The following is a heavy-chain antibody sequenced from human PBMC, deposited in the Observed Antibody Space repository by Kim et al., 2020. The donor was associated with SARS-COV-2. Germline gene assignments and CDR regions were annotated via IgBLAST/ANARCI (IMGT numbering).Heavy chain of an antibody. D-gene: IGHD2-21*02. CDR2: INPSGGST. CDR3: ARAPLTVVTAIPFDY. CDR1: GYTFTSYY. J-gene: IGHJ4*02. V-gene: IGHV1-46*01. Sequence: ASVKVSCKASGYTFTSYYMHWVRQAPGQGLEWMGIINPSGGSTSYAQKFQGRVTMTRDTSTSTVYMELSSLRSEDTAVYYCARAPLTVVTAIPFDYWGQGTLVTVSS.